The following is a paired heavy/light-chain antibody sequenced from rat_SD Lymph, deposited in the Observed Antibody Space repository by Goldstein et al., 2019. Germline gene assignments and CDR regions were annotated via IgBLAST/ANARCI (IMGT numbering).Light chain of an antibody. CDR3: QQGNSLPT. CDR1: ESVDTY. J-gene: IGKJ2-1*01. Sequence: DVVLTQSPATLSVTPGERISLSCRASESVDTYLHWYQQKPNESPRLLIKYASQSISGIPSRFSGSGSGTDFTLSINGVELEDLSIYYCQQGNSLPTFGAGTKLELK. CDR2: YAS. V-gene: IGKV5S12*01.
Heavy chain of an antibody. D-gene: IGHD5-1*01. V-gene: IGHV2-63*01. Sequence: QVQLKESGPGLVQPSQTLSLTCTVSGFSLTSYNVHWVRQPPGKGLEWMGRMRYNGDTSYNSALKSRLSISRDTSKNQVFLKMNSLQTDDTGTYYCTRGLGAFDYWGQGVMVTVSS. CDR3: TRGLGAFDY. CDR2: MRYNGDT. CDR1: GFSLTSYN. J-gene: IGHJ2*01.